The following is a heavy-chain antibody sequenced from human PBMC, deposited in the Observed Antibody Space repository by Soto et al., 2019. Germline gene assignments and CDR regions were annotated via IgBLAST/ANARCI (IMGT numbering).Heavy chain of an antibody. CDR1: GYTFTSYG. V-gene: IGHV1-18*01. CDR3: ARGRYGDY. Sequence: QVHLVQSGAEVKKPGASVKVSCKGSGYTFTSYGITWVRQAPGQGLEWMGWISAHNGNTDYAQRLQGRVTVTRDTSTSTAYMELRSLRSDDAAVYYCARGRYGDYWGQGALVTVSS. CDR2: ISAHNGNT. D-gene: IGHD1-1*01. J-gene: IGHJ4*02.